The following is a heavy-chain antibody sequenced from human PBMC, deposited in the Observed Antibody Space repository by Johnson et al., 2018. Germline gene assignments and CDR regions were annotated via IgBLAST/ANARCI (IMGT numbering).Heavy chain of an antibody. CDR3: AKDEAGVLDAFDI. Sequence: VQLVQSGGGLVQXGRSLRLXCAASGFTFADYAMHWVRQAPGKGLERVSGISWNSGRIGYAHSVTGRFTISRANAKNSLYLQMNSLRAEDTALYYCAKDEAGVLDAFDIWGQGTMVTVSS. CDR1: GFTFADYA. D-gene: IGHD2-8*02. CDR2: ISWNSGRI. J-gene: IGHJ3*02. V-gene: IGHV3-9*01.